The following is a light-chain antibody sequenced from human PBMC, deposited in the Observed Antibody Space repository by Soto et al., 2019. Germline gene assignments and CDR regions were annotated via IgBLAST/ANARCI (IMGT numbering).Light chain of an antibody. CDR2: EVS. CDR3: SSYTGSSTRV. CDR1: SSDVGGYNY. Sequence: QSALTQPASVSGSPGQSITISRTGTSSDVGGYNYVSWYQQHPGKAPKLMIYEVSNRPSGVSNRFSGSKSGNTASLTISGLQAEDEADYYYSSYTGSSTRVFGGGTKLTVL. J-gene: IGLJ3*02. V-gene: IGLV2-14*01.